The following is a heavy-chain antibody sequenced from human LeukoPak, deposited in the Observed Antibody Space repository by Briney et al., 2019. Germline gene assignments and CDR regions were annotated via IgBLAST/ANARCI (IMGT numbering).Heavy chain of an antibody. CDR3: ARELLRIGGYSGYDLDY. CDR1: GYTFTSYG. Sequence: ASVRVSCKASGYTFTSYGISWVRQAPGQGLEWMGWISAYNGNTNYAQKLQGRVTMTTDTSTSTAYMELRSLRSDDTAVYYCARELLRIGGYSGYDLDYWGQGTLVTVSS. V-gene: IGHV1-18*01. D-gene: IGHD5-12*01. CDR2: ISAYNGNT. J-gene: IGHJ4*02.